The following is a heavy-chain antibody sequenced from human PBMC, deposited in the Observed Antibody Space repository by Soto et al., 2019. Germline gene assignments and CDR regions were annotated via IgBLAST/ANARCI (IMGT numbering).Heavy chain of an antibody. Sequence: SETLSLTCTVSGGSISSGGYYWSWIRQHPGKGLEWIGYIYYSGSTYYNPSLRSRVTISVDTSKNQFSLKLSSVTAADTAVYYCATITPGSYWFDPWGQGTLVTVSS. CDR1: GGSISSGGYY. J-gene: IGHJ5*02. CDR3: ATITPGSYWFDP. V-gene: IGHV4-31*03. CDR2: IYYSGST. D-gene: IGHD3-10*01.